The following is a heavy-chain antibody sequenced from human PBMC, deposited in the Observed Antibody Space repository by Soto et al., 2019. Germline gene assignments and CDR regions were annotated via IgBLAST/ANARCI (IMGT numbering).Heavy chain of an antibody. CDR2: INPNSGGT. J-gene: IGHJ6*02. CDR1: GYTFTGYY. D-gene: IGHD3-3*01. CDR3: ARPGPVLRFLEWFNGMDV. Sequence: ASVKVSCKASGYTFTGYYMHWVRQAPGQGLEWMGWINPNSGGTNYAQKFQGRVTMTRDTSISTAYMELSRLRSDATAVSYCARPGPVLRFLEWFNGMDVWGQGTTVTVSS. V-gene: IGHV1-2*02.